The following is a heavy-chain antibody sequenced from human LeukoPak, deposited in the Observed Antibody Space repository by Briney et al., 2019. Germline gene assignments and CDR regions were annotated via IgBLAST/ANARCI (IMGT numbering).Heavy chain of an antibody. V-gene: IGHV3-53*01. CDR1: GFTFSDYY. Sequence: GGSLRLSCAASGFTFSDYYMSWIRQAPGKGLEWVSIIYSGGTTHYADSVKGRFTISRGNTKNTLYLQMDSLRAEDTAVYYCARTYYSGSGTYQRWFDPWGQGTLVTVSS. D-gene: IGHD3-10*01. J-gene: IGHJ5*02. CDR2: IYSGGTT. CDR3: ARTYYSGSGTYQRWFDP.